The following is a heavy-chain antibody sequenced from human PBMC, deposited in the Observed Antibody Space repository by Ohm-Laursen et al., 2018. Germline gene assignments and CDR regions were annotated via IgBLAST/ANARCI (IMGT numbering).Heavy chain of an antibody. J-gene: IGHJ4*02. V-gene: IGHV3-15*01. CDR2: IKSKTDGGTT. CDR1: GFTFSNAW. CDR3: TTGQNYYDSSGYYPDY. Sequence: SLRLSCATSGFTFSNAWMSWVRQAPGKGLEWVGRIKSKTDGGTTDYAAPVKGRFTISRDDSKNTLYLQMNSLKTEDTAVYYCTTGQNYYDSSGYYPDYWGQGTLVTVS. D-gene: IGHD3-22*01.